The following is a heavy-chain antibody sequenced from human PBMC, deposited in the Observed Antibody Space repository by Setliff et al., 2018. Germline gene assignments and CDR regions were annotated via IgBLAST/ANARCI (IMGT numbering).Heavy chain of an antibody. J-gene: IGHJ5*02. CDR2: INPSGGYA. CDR1: GYTFTTYY. CDR3: ARDRSIVVVPAARTKFDP. V-gene: IGHV1-46*01. Sequence: ASVKVFCKASGYTFTTYYMHWVRQAPGQGLEWMGIINPSGGYANYAQKFQGRVAMTTDTSTSTAYMELGSLRSDDTAMYYCARDRSIVVVPAARTKFDPWGQGNLVTVSS. D-gene: IGHD2-2*01.